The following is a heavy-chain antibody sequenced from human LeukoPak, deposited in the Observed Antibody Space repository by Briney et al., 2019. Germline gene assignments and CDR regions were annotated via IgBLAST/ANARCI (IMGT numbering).Heavy chain of an antibody. D-gene: IGHD3-9*01. J-gene: IGHJ5*02. V-gene: IGHV1-46*01. CDR2: INPSGGST. Sequence: GASVKVSCKASGYTFTSYYMHWVRQAPGQGLEWMGIINPSGGSTSYAQKFQGRVTMTRNTSISTAYMELSSLRSEDTAVYYCARGVLRYFDWLFGPNWFDPWGQGTLVTVSS. CDR1: GYTFTSYY. CDR3: ARGVLRYFDWLFGPNWFDP.